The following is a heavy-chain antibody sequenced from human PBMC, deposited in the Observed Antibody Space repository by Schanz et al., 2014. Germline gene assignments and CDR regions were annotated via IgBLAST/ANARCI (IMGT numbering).Heavy chain of an antibody. CDR3: ATGPHIVVAFDY. Sequence: QVQLLPSGSEVKKPGASVKVSCEISGYTVSALAMHWVRQGPAKGLEWMGGFDPKKGEAIYAQKFQGRVTMTEDTSTGTAYMELRSLTSEDTAVYYCATGPHIVVAFDYWGQGTLVTDSS. CDR1: GYTVSALA. V-gene: IGHV1-24*01. J-gene: IGHJ4*02. CDR2: FDPKKGEA. D-gene: IGHD2-21*01.